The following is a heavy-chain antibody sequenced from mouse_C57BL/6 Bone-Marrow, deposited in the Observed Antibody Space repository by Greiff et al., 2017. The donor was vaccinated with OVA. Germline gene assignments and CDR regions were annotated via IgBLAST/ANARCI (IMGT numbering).Heavy chain of an antibody. CDR2: IDPSDSET. CDR3: ARLGNRWLLRRYFDV. J-gene: IGHJ1*03. V-gene: IGHV1-52*01. Sequence: VQLQQPGAELVRPGSSVKLSCKASGYTFTSYWMHWVKQRPIQGLEWIGNIDPSDSETHYNKKFKDKATLTVDKSSSTAYLQLSSLTSEDSAVYYGARLGNRWLLRRYFDVWGTGTTVTVSS. D-gene: IGHD2-3*01. CDR1: GYTFTSYW.